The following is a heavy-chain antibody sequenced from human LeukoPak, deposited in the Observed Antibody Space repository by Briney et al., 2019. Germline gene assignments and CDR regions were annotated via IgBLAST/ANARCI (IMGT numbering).Heavy chain of an antibody. Sequence: GASVKVSCKASGYTFTGYYMHWVRQAPGQGLEWMGRINPNSGGTNYAQKLQGSVTMTTDTSTSTAYMELRSLRSDDTAVYYCARDLGGTYYYDSSGYFNWFDPWGQGTLVTVSS. J-gene: IGHJ5*02. V-gene: IGHV1-2*06. CDR3: ARDLGGTYYYDSSGYFNWFDP. CDR2: INPNSGGT. CDR1: GYTFTGYY. D-gene: IGHD3-22*01.